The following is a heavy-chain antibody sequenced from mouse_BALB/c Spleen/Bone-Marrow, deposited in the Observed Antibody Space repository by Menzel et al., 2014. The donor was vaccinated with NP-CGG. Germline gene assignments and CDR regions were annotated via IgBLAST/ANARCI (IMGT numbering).Heavy chain of an antibody. Sequence: VQLQQPGAELVEPGASVKLSCTASGFNIKDTYMHWVKQRPEQGLEWIGRIDPANGNTKYDPKFQGKATITADTSSNXAYLQLSSLTSEDTAVYYCAKYYYGNSLFAYWGQGTLVTVSA. D-gene: IGHD1-1*01. V-gene: IGHV14-3*02. CDR2: IDPANGNT. CDR1: GFNIKDTY. CDR3: AKYYYGNSLFAY. J-gene: IGHJ3*01.